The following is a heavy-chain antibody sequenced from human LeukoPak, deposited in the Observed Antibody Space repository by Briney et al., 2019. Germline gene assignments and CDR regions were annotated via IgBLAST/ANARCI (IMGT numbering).Heavy chain of an antibody. CDR3: ARGRGKRITIFGVTYNWFDP. D-gene: IGHD3-3*01. CDR2: IYYSGST. V-gene: IGHV4-30-4*08. J-gene: IGHJ5*02. Sequence: SQTLSLTXTVSGGSISSGDYYWSWIRQPPGKGLEWIGYIYYSGSTYYNPSLESRVTISVDTSKNQFSLKLSSVTAADTAVYYCARGRGKRITIFGVTYNWFDPWGQGTLVTVSS. CDR1: GGSISSGDYY.